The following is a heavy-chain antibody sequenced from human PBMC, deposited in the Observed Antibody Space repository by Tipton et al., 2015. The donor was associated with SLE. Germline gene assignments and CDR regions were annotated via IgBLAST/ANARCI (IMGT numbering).Heavy chain of an antibody. J-gene: IGHJ6*02. V-gene: IGHV4-34*01. CDR1: GGSVSGHY. D-gene: IGHD2-8*01. CDR2: INHSGRT. CDR3: ARDEEWSPFGMSGMDV. Sequence: TLSLTCAVYGGSVSGHYWSWIRQPPGKGLEWIGEINHSGRTNYNPSLKSRVTISVDTSKNQFSLKLSSVTAADTAVYYCARDEEWSPFGMSGMDVWGQGTTVTVSS.